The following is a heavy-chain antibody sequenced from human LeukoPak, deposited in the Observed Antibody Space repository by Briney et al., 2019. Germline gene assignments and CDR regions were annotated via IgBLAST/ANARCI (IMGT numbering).Heavy chain of an antibody. Sequence: PGGSLRLSCAASGFTFSSYSVNWVRQAPGKGLARVSSITSSGSYIYYADSVKGRFTISRDNAKNSLYLQMNSLRDEDTAVYYCARDSGSDYWGQGTLVTVSS. D-gene: IGHD3-10*01. CDR2: ITSSGSYI. CDR3: ARDSGSDY. V-gene: IGHV3-21*01. J-gene: IGHJ4*02. CDR1: GFTFSSYS.